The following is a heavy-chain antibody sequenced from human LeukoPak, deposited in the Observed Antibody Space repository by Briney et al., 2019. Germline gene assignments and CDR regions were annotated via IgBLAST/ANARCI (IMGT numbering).Heavy chain of an antibody. CDR3: ARVLSQLNWFYP. J-gene: IGHJ5*02. Sequence: GGSLRLSCAASGFTFTIYEMNWVRQAPGKGLEWVSYISSTGGTIYYADSVKGRFTISRENAKNSLYLQMNSLKPEDTALYYCARVLSQLNWFYPWGEGTLVTVSS. CDR2: ISSTGGTI. V-gene: IGHV3-48*03. D-gene: IGHD3-16*01. CDR1: GFTFTIYE.